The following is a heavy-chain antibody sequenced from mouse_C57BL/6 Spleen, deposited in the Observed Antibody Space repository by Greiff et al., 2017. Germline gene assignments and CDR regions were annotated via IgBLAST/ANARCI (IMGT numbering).Heavy chain of an antibody. J-gene: IGHJ2*01. V-gene: IGHV1-80*01. CDR3: ARSGNYDVYFDD. Sequence: QVQLQQSGAELVKPGASVKISCKASGYAFSSYWMNWVKQRPGKGLEWIGQIYPGDGDTNYNGKFKGKATLTADKSSSTAYMQHSSLTSEDSAVYFCARSGNYDVYFDDWGQGTTLTVSS. D-gene: IGHD2-1*01. CDR2: IYPGDGDT. CDR1: GYAFSSYW.